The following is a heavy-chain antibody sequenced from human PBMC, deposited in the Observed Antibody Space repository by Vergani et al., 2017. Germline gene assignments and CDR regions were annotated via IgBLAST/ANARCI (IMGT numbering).Heavy chain of an antibody. CDR2: IHQSGRT. D-gene: IGHD3-10*01. J-gene: IGHJ6*02. V-gene: IGHV4-59*12. Sequence: QVQLQESGPGLVKPSETLSLTCSVSGGSISSNFWSWVRRPPGKGLEWIGYIHQSGRTNSNPSLKSRVTILVDRSKSQLSLKLTSVTAGDTAVYFCARELSYYYGSGSDDYNPYYYEGMDVWGPGTTVTVSS. CDR1: GGSISSNF. CDR3: ARELSYYYGSGSDDYNPYYYEGMDV.